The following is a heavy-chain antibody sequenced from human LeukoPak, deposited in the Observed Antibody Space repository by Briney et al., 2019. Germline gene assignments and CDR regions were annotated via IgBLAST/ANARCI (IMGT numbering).Heavy chain of an antibody. J-gene: IGHJ4*02. V-gene: IGHV1-69*01. CDR2: IIPMFGTP. CDR3: ARGGFGLGGDY. CDR1: GGTFSSYT. Sequence: ASVKVSCKASGGTFSSYTMSWVRQAPGQGLEWMGGIIPMFGTPNYAQRFQGRVTITADESTNTAYMELRSLGSADTAVYYCARGGFGLGGDYWGQGTLVTVSA. D-gene: IGHD3/OR15-3a*01.